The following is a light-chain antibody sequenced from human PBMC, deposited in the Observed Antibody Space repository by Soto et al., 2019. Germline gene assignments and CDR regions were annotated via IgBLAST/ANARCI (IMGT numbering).Light chain of an antibody. CDR3: QQRGT. CDR1: QSVSSNF. V-gene: IGKV3-20*01. J-gene: IGKJ3*01. CDR2: GAS. Sequence: EIVLTQSPGTLSLSPGERATLSCRASQSVSSNFLAWYQEKPGQAPRLLIYGASTRATGIPDRFSGSGSRTDFTLTISRLEPEDFAVYYCQQRGTFGPGTKVDIK.